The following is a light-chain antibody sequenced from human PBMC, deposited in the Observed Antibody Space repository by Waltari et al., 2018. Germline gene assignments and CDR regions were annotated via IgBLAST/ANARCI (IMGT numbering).Light chain of an antibody. V-gene: IGKV1-39*01. Sequence: DIQMTQSPSSLSASVGDRVTITCRASQSISSYLNWYQQKPGKAPKLLIYAASSLQSGVPSRFSGSGSGTDFTLTISSLQPEDFVTYYCQQSYGTFGQGTKVEIK. J-gene: IGKJ1*01. CDR1: QSISSY. CDR3: QQSYGT. CDR2: AAS.